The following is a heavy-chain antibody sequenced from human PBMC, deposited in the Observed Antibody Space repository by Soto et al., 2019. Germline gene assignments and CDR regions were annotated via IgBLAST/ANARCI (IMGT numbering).Heavy chain of an antibody. CDR2: ISSSGSII. CDR3: ARQKAWTGEWLSLYAPGMDV. J-gene: IGHJ6*02. CDR1: GFTFSDYY. V-gene: IGHV3-11*01. Sequence: QVQLVESGGGLVKPGGSLRLSCAASGFTFSDYYMSWIRQAPGKGLEWVSYISSSGSIIYYADSVKGRFTISRDNAKNALYPQMNSLRAEDTAVYYCARQKAWTGEWLSLYAPGMDVWGQGTTVTVSS. D-gene: IGHD3-22*01.